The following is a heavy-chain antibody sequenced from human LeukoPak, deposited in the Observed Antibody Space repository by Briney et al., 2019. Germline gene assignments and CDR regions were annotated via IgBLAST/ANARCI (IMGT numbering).Heavy chain of an antibody. CDR1: GFTLNTYA. J-gene: IGHJ4*02. Sequence: PGGSLRLSCAASGFTLNTYAMHWVRQAPGRGLEWVAVISYDSSNYYYADSVKGRFTISRDNSRNSLYLQMNSLRVEDTAVYYCASQKVGLRWPPPSHWGQGTLVTVSS. CDR2: ISYDSSNY. D-gene: IGHD4-23*01. CDR3: ASQKVGLRWPPPSH. V-gene: IGHV3-30-3*01.